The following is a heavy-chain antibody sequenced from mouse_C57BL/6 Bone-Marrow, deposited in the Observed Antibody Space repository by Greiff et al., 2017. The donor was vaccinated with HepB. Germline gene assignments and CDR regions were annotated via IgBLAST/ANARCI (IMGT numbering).Heavy chain of an antibody. Sequence: EVKLVESGGGLVKPGGSLKLSCAASGFTFSSYAMSWVRQTPEKGLEWVATISDGGSYTYYPDNVKGRFTISRDNAKNNLYLQMSHLKSEDTAMYYCARVSLYYYGSMLFDDWGQGTTLTVSS. CDR3: ARVSLYYYGSMLFDD. J-gene: IGHJ2*01. V-gene: IGHV5-4*03. CDR1: GFTFSSYA. D-gene: IGHD1-1*01. CDR2: ISDGGSYT.